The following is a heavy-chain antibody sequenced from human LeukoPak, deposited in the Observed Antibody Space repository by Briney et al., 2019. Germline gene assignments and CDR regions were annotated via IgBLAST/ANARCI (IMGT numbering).Heavy chain of an antibody. V-gene: IGHV1-2*02. CDR3: ARGASGVYTVTTSWFDP. Sequence: ASVKVSCKASGYTFTAYYMHWVRQAPGQGLEWMGWINPNSGGTNYAQKFQGRVTMTRDMSISTAYMELSRLRSDDTAVYYCARGASGVYTVTTSWFDPWGQGTLVTVSS. D-gene: IGHD4-17*01. CDR1: GYTFTAYY. CDR2: INPNSGGT. J-gene: IGHJ5*02.